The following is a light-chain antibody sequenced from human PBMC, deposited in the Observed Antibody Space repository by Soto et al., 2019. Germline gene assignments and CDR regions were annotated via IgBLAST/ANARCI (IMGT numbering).Light chain of an antibody. V-gene: IGKV3-20*01. CDR1: QTVTSNY. J-gene: IGKJ3*01. Sequence: EIVLTQFPGILSLSPGERVTLSCRASQTVTSNYLAWYRQKPGQAPRLLIYGASSRATGIPDRFSGSGSGTDFTLTISRLEPEDFAVYYCQHYGSTLFSFGPGTKVNIK. CDR3: QHYGSTLFS. CDR2: GAS.